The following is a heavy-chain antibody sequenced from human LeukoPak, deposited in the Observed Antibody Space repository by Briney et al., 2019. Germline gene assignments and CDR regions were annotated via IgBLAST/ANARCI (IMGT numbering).Heavy chain of an antibody. Sequence: ASVKVSCKASGYTVTGYYMHWVRQATGQGLECMGWINPNSGGTNYAQKFQGRVTMTRDTSISTAYMELSRLRSDDTAVYYCARDSEDSSGYYYSYWGQGTLVTVSS. CDR3: ARDSEDSSGYYYSY. CDR1: GYTVTGYY. V-gene: IGHV1-2*02. D-gene: IGHD3-22*01. J-gene: IGHJ4*02. CDR2: INPNSGGT.